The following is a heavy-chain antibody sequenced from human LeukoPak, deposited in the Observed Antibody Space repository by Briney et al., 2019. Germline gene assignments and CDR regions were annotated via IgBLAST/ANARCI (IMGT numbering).Heavy chain of an antibody. J-gene: IGHJ5*02. CDR3: ARVRNEDIVVVPAAKPGNWFGP. D-gene: IGHD2-2*02. CDR1: GGSFSGYY. Sequence: PSETLSLTCAVYGGSFSGYYWSWIRQPPGKGLEWIGEVNHSGSTNYNPSLKSRVTISVDTSKNQFSLKLSSVTAADTAVYYCARVRNEDIVVVPAAKPGNWFGPWGQGTLVTVSS. V-gene: IGHV4-34*01. CDR2: VNHSGST.